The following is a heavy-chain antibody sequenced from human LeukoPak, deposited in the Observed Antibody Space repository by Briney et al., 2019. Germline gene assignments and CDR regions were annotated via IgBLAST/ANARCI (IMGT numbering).Heavy chain of an antibody. Sequence: GGSPRLSCAASGFTFSSRWMHWVRQAPGKGLVWVSHVNSDESSTNYADSVKGRFTISRDNTKNTLYLQRNSLRAEDSAVYYCASDDSYAFDIWGQGTMVTVSS. CDR3: ASDDSYAFDI. CDR1: GFTFSSRW. V-gene: IGHV3-74*01. J-gene: IGHJ3*02. CDR2: VNSDESST. D-gene: IGHD2-21*01.